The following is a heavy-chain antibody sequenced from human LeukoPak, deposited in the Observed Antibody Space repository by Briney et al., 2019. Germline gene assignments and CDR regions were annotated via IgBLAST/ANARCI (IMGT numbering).Heavy chain of an antibody. V-gene: IGHV4-61*01. CDR3: ARDRGYNWNDRIFDY. J-gene: IGHJ4*02. CDR1: GGSVSSSSYY. CDR2: IYYSGST. Sequence: SETLSLTCTVSGGSVSSSSYYWSWIRQPPGKGLEWIGYIYYSGSTNYNPSLKSRVTISVDTSKNQFSLKLSSVTAADTAVNYCARDRGYNWNDRIFDYWGQGTLVTVSS. D-gene: IGHD1-1*01.